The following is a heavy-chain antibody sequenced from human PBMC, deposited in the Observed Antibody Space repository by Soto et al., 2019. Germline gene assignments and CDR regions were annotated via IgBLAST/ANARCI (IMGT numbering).Heavy chain of an antibody. CDR2: ISYDGSNK. Sequence: PGGSLRLSCAASGFTFSSYGMHWVRQAPGKGLEWVAVISYDGSNKYYADSVKGRFTISRDNSKNTLYLQMNSLRAEDTAVYYCAKSVAGPAAMPHWFDPWGQGTLVTVSS. V-gene: IGHV3-30*18. D-gene: IGHD2-2*01. CDR3: AKSVAGPAAMPHWFDP. CDR1: GFTFSSYG. J-gene: IGHJ5*02.